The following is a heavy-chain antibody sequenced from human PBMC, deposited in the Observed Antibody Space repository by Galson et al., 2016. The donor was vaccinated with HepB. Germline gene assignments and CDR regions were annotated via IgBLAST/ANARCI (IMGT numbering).Heavy chain of an antibody. V-gene: IGHV3-66*01. D-gene: IGHD2-15*01. J-gene: IGHJ5*02. Sequence: SLRLSCAASGFTVSNNYMRWVRQAPGKGLEWVSLIYNGGSTYYADSVQGRSTITRDSSKNTLYLQMNSLRAEDTTVYYCARNRHCSGGSCYGAWGQGTLVTVSS. CDR1: GFTVSNNY. CDR3: ARNRHCSGGSCYGA. CDR2: IYNGGST.